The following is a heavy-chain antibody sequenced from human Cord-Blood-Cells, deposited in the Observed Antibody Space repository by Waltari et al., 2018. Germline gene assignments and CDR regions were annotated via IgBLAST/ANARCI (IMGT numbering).Heavy chain of an antibody. Sequence: QVQLQESGPGLVKPSETLSLTCTVSGGSISSYHWSWIRPPPGKGLEWSGYIYYSGNTNYNPPLKSRVTISVDTSKNQFSLKLSSVTAADTAVYYCARLGEYSSGWYVVYWGQGTLVTVSS. CDR3: ARLGEYSSGWYVVY. CDR2: IYYSGNT. J-gene: IGHJ4*02. D-gene: IGHD6-19*01. V-gene: IGHV4-59*08. CDR1: GGSISSYH.